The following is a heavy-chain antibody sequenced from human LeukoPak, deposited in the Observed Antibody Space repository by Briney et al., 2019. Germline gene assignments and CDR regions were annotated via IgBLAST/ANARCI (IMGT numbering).Heavy chain of an antibody. CDR1: GGTFSSYA. J-gene: IGHJ3*02. Sequence: SVKVSCKASGGTFSSYAISWVRQAPGQGLEWMGGIIPIFGTANYAQKSQGRVTITADESTSTAYMELSSLRSEDTAVYYCASLGSTSRLHDAFDIWGQGTMVTVSS. CDR2: IIPIFGTA. V-gene: IGHV1-69*01. CDR3: ASLGSTSRLHDAFDI. D-gene: IGHD2-2*01.